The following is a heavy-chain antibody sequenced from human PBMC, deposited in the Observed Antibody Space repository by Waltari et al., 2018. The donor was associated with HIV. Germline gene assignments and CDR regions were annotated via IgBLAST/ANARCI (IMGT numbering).Heavy chain of an antibody. V-gene: IGHV3-73*02. CDR2: IRGKANNYAA. CDR1: GFTFSDSA. Sequence: EVQLVESGGALVLPGGSLKLSCAASGFTFSDSALHWVRQASGKGLEWIGRIRGKANNYAAAYAASVEGRFTISRDDSKNTAYLHMNTLKTEDTAVYYCSRAPSIYGGNTPLDYWG. J-gene: IGHJ4*01. D-gene: IGHD4-17*01. CDR3: SRAPSIYGGNTPLDY.